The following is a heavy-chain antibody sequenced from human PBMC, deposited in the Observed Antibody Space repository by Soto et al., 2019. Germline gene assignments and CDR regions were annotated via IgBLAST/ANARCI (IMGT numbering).Heavy chain of an antibody. D-gene: IGHD2-21*02. Sequence: PGGSLRLSCEASGFTFSKYAMMWARQAPGKGREWVSGITGSGGTIEYAASVKGRFTISRDNSKNTVYLQMNSLRAEDTAMYYCAKDAVYGDGLWLVADWGQGTLVTVSS. CDR1: GFTFSKYA. V-gene: IGHV3-23*01. CDR3: AKDAVYGDGLWLVAD. CDR2: ITGSGGTI. J-gene: IGHJ4*02.